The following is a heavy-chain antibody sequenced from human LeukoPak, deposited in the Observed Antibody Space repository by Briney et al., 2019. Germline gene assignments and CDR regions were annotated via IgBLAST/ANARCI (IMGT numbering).Heavy chain of an antibody. CDR1: GGTFSSYA. CDR3: ARSIAARRNFDY. Sequence: ASVKVSCKASGGTFSSYAISWVRQAPGQGLEWMGRIIPILGIANYAQKFQGRVTITADKSTSTAYMELRSLRSDDTAVYYCARSIAARRNFDYWGQGTLVTVSS. CDR2: IIPILGIA. J-gene: IGHJ4*02. V-gene: IGHV1-69*04. D-gene: IGHD6-6*01.